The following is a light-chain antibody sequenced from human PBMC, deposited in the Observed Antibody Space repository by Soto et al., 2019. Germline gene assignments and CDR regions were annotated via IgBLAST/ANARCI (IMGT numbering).Light chain of an antibody. CDR2: ATS. Sequence: DIQMTQSPSSLSASVGDRVTIACRASQSISSYLNWYHQRPGKAPKVLIYATSTLQSGVPSRFSGSGSGTNFTLTISSLQPEDFATYYCQQTYNTKYNFRHGTKVDI. J-gene: IGKJ2*01. CDR3: QQTYNTKYN. V-gene: IGKV1-39*01. CDR1: QSISSY.